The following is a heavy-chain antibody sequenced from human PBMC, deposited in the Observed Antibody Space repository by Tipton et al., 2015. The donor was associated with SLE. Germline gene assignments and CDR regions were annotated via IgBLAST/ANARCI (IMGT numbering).Heavy chain of an antibody. J-gene: IGHJ4*02. Sequence: SLRLSCAASGFTFNSYAVHWVRQAPGKGLEWVAVISYDGSTKYYADSVKGRFTISRDNAKNTLYLQMNSLRAEDTAVYYCAKDSRSSSWYYFDYWGQGTLVTVSS. CDR1: GFTFNSYA. D-gene: IGHD6-13*01. CDR2: ISYDGSTK. CDR3: AKDSRSSSWYYFDY. V-gene: IGHV3-30*04.